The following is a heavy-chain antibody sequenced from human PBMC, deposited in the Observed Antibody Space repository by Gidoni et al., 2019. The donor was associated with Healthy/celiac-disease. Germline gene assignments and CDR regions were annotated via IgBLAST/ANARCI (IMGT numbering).Heavy chain of an antibody. CDR1: GFTFSSYG. J-gene: IGHJ6*02. CDR2: ISHDGRNK. V-gene: IGHV3-30*18. CDR3: AKDLSSRGAAGLYYYYGMDV. Sequence: QVQLVESGGGVVQPGRSLRLSCAASGFTFSSYGLHWVRQAPGKGLAWVAGISHDGRNKYYADSVKGRFTISRDNSKNTLYLQMNSLRAEDTAVYYCAKDLSSRGAAGLYYYYGMDVWGQGTTVTVSS. D-gene: IGHD6-13*01.